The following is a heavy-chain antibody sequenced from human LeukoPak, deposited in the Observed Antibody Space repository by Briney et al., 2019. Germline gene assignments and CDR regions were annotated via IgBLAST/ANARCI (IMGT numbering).Heavy chain of an antibody. V-gene: IGHV5-51*01. Sequence: GESLKISCKGSGYSFTSYWIGWVRQMPGKGLEWMGIIYPGDSDTRYNPSFQGQVTISAEKSISTAYLQWSSLKASDTALYYCASRRKGMSTAGFDFWGQGTLVSVSS. J-gene: IGHJ4*02. CDR1: GYSFTSYW. D-gene: IGHD5-24*01. CDR2: IYPGDSDT. CDR3: ASRRKGMSTAGFDF.